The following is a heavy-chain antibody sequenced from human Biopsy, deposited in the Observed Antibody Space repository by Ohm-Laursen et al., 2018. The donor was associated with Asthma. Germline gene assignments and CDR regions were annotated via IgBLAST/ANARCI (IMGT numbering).Heavy chain of an antibody. V-gene: IGHV3-7*01. CDR3: AKDVFPGWELRRGPDY. Sequence: SLRLSCSASGFTFGDYWMSWVRQVPGKGLEWVANIKHDGSEKNHVDSLKGRFTISRDNSRNTLHLQMNSLRAEDTAVYYCAKDVFPGWELRRGPDYWGQGTLVTVSS. J-gene: IGHJ4*02. CDR1: GFTFGDYW. CDR2: IKHDGSEK. D-gene: IGHD1-26*01.